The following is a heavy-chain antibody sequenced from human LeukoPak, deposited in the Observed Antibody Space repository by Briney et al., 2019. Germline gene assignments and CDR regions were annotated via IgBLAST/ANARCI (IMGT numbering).Heavy chain of an antibody. CDR3: ARDPNAISNWFDP. Sequence: SETLSLTSTVSGVSISRYYWRCIRQPAGKELHWIVRMYTSGSTNYNPSLKSRVSMSVDTSKNQFSLKLSSVTAADTAVYYCARDPNAISNWFDPWGQGTLVTVSS. D-gene: IGHD3-3*02. CDR1: GVSISRYY. CDR2: MYTSGST. J-gene: IGHJ5*02. V-gene: IGHV4-4*07.